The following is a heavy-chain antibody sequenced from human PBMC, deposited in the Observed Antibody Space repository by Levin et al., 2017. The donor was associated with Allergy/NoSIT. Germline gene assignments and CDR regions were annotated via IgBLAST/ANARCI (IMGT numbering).Heavy chain of an antibody. J-gene: IGHJ4*02. Sequence: NSGGSLRLSCAASGFTFSNAWMSWVRQAPGKGLEWVGRIKSKTDGGTTDYAAPVKGRFTISRDDSKNTMYLQMSNLKTEDTALYYCTSEALTTGWGQGTLVTVSS. CDR1: GFTFSNAW. CDR2: IKSKTDGGTT. CDR3: TSEALTTG. V-gene: IGHV3-15*01. D-gene: IGHD4-11*01.